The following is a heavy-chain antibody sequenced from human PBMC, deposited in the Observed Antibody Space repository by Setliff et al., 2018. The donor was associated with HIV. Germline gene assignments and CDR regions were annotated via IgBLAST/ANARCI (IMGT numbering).Heavy chain of an antibody. Sequence: SETLSLTCTVSGGSISSGSYYWSWIRQPPGKGLEWIGSIYYSGSTYYNPSLKSRVTISVDTSKTQLSLNLSSVTAADTAIYYCVRGGRRRGFYYFGMDVWGQGTTVTVSS. CDR3: VRGGRRRGFYYFGMDV. V-gene: IGHV4-39*07. J-gene: IGHJ6*02. CDR1: GGSISSGSYY. CDR2: IYYSGST. D-gene: IGHD3-10*01.